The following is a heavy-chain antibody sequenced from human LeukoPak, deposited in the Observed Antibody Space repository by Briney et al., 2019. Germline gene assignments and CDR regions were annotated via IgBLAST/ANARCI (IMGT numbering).Heavy chain of an antibody. D-gene: IGHD6-13*01. V-gene: IGHV4-39*07. J-gene: IGHJ3*02. Sequence: SETLSLTCTVSGGSISSSSYYWGWIRQPPGKGLEWIGSIYYSGSTYYNPSLKSRVTMSVDRSKNQFSLKLTSVTAADTALYYCASYGSAAAEDIWGQGTMVTVSS. CDR3: ASYGSAAAEDI. CDR1: GGSISSSSYY. CDR2: IYYSGST.